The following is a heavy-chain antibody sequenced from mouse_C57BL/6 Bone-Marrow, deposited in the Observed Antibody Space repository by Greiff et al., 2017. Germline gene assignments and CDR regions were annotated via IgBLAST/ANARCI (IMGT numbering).Heavy chain of an antibody. CDR1: GYTFTSYW. CDR2: IDPNSGGT. D-gene: IGHD1-1*01. J-gene: IGHJ1*03. Sequence: QVQLKQPGAELVKPGASVKLSCKASGYTFTSYWMHWVKQRPGRGLEWIGRIDPNSGGTKYNEKFKSKATLTVDKPSSTAYMQLSSLTSEDSAVYYCARENFITTVVADWYFDVWGTGTTVTVSS. CDR3: ARENFITTVVADWYFDV. V-gene: IGHV1-72*01.